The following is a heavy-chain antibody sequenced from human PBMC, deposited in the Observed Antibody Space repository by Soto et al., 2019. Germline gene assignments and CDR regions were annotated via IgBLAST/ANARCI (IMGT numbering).Heavy chain of an antibody. CDR2: ISAYNGNT. Sequence: ASVKVSCKASGYTFTSYGISWVRQAPGQGLEWMGWISAYNGNTNYAQKLQGRVTMTTDTSTSTAYMELRSLRSDDTAVYYCARVVGYYYDSSRDAFEIWGQGTMVTVSS. V-gene: IGHV1-18*04. J-gene: IGHJ3*02. CDR1: GYTFTSYG. D-gene: IGHD3-22*01. CDR3: ARVVGYYYDSSRDAFEI.